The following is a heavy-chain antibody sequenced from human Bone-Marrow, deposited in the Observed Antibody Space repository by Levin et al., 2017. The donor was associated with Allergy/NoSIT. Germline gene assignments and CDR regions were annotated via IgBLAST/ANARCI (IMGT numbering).Heavy chain of an antibody. V-gene: IGHV1-69*06. D-gene: IGHD6-19*01. J-gene: IGHJ5*02. CDR1: GGTFSSYA. CDR2: IIPIFGTA. CDR3: ARDLAVAGDNWFDP. Sequence: KISCKASGGTFSSYAISWVRQAPGQGLEWMGGIIPIFGTANYAQKFQGRVTITADKSTSTAYMELSSLRSEDTAVYYCARDLAVAGDNWFDPWGQGTLVTVSS.